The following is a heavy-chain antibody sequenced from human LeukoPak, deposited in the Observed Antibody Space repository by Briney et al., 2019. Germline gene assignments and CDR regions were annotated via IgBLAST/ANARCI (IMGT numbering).Heavy chain of an antibody. CDR1: GFTFSSYW. J-gene: IGHJ4*02. Sequence: PGGSLRLSCAASGFTFSSYWMSWVRQAPGKGLEWVANIKQDGSEKYYVDSVKGRFTISRDNAKNSLYLQMNSLRAEDTAVYYCAREGDDYVWGSYRTRPNHFDYWGQGTLATVSS. V-gene: IGHV3-7*03. CDR3: AREGDDYVWGSYRTRPNHFDY. D-gene: IGHD3-16*02. CDR2: IKQDGSEK.